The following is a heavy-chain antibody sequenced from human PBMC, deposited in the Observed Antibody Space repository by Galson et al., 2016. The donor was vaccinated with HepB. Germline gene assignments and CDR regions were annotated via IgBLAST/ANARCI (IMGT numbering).Heavy chain of an antibody. Sequence: SLRLSCAASGFTFTSYGMHWVRQAPGKGLEWVAVISYDGSNKYYADSVKGRFTVSRDNSKNTLSLQMNSLIAEDTAVYYCAKAGGFGELYHYGMDVWGQGTTVTLSS. V-gene: IGHV3-30*18. J-gene: IGHJ6*02. CDR2: ISYDGSNK. CDR3: AKAGGFGELYHYGMDV. D-gene: IGHD3-10*01. CDR1: GFTFTSYG.